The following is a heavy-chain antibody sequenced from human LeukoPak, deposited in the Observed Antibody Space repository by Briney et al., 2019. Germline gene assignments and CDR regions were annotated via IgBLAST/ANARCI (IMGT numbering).Heavy chain of an antibody. Sequence: SETLSLTCTVSGGSISSGDYYWSWIRQPPGKGLEWIGYIYYSGSTYYNPSLKSRVTISVDTSKNQFSLKLSSVTAADTAVYYCARGGFGELFRDYWGQGTLVTVSS. J-gene: IGHJ4*02. CDR1: GGSISSGDYY. CDR2: IYYSGST. CDR3: ARGGFGELFRDY. D-gene: IGHD3-10*01. V-gene: IGHV4-30-4*01.